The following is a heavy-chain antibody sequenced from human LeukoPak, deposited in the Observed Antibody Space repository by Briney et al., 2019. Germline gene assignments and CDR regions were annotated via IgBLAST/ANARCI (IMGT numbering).Heavy chain of an antibody. D-gene: IGHD6-13*01. J-gene: IGHJ5*02. Sequence: GGSLRLSCAASGFTFSSYSMNWVRQAPGKGLEWVSSISSSSSYIYYADSVKGRFTISRDNAKNSLYLQMNSLRAEDTAVSYCARSAYSSSWYKNYWFDPWGQGTLVTVSS. CDR3: ARSAYSSSWYKNYWFDP. CDR2: ISSSSSYI. V-gene: IGHV3-21*01. CDR1: GFTFSSYS.